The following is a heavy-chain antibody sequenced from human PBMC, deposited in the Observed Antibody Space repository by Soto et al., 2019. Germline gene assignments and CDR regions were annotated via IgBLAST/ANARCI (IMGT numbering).Heavy chain of an antibody. J-gene: IGHJ6*02. CDR2: IIPIFGTA. CDR1: GGTFSSYA. D-gene: IGHD3-3*01. V-gene: IGHV1-69*13. CDR3: ARDRPITIFGVVTMPDYYYYGMDV. Sequence: SVKVSCKASGGTFSSYAISWVRQAPGQGLEWMGGIIPIFGTANYAQKFQGRVTITADESTSTAYMELSSLRSEDTAVYYCARDRPITIFGVVTMPDYYYYGMDVWGQGTTVTVSS.